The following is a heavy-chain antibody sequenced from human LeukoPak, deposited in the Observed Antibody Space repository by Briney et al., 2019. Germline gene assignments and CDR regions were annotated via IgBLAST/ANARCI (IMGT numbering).Heavy chain of an antibody. CDR2: INHSGGT. D-gene: IGHD6-13*01. CDR3: ATSGYSSSWYYFDY. Sequence: SEPLSLSCAVYGGSFSGYYCSWIRQPPGKGLEWIVEINHSGGTNYNPSLKSRVTISVDTSKNQFSLKLSSVTASDTAVYYCATSGYSSSWYYFDYWGQGTLVTVSS. V-gene: IGHV4-34*01. J-gene: IGHJ4*02. CDR1: GGSFSGYY.